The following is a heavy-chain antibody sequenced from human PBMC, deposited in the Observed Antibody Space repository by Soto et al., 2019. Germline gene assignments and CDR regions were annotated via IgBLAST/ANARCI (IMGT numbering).Heavy chain of an antibody. CDR2: IIPIFGTA. J-gene: IGHJ6*02. V-gene: IGHV1-69*06. CDR3: ARGPFSGDYYDSRGHYYYYGMDV. CDR1: GGTFSSYA. Sequence: SVKVSCKASGGTFSSYAISWVRQAPGQGLEWMGGIIPIFGTANYAQKFQGRVTITADKSTSTAYMELSSLRSEDTAVYYCARGPFSGDYYDSRGHYYYYGMDVWGQGTTVTVSS. D-gene: IGHD3-22*01.